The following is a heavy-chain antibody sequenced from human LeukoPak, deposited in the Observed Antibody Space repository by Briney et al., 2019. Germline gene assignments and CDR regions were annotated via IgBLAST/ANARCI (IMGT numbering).Heavy chain of an antibody. V-gene: IGHV4-39*01. CDR2: IYYSGST. CDR3: ARQGPRMDAFDI. CDR1: GGSISGSSYY. D-gene: IGHD2-15*01. Sequence: KPSETLPLTCTVSGGSISGSSYYWGWIRQPPGKGLEWIGSIYYSGSTYYNPSLKSRVTISVDTSKNQFSLKLSSVTAADTAVYYCARQGPRMDAFDIWGKGTMVTVSS. J-gene: IGHJ3*02.